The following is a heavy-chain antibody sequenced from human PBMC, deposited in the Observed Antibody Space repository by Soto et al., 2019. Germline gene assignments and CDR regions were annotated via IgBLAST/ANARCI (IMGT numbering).Heavy chain of an antibody. V-gene: IGHV3-23*01. Sequence: GGSLRLSCAASGFTFGDYSMSWVRQPPGKGLEWASTITGNGGRTYYTDSVKGRFTISRDNSKNTLYLLMNSLRAEDTAVYYCDKDSFPEHFYWGKGTLVTVSS. CDR1: GFTFGDYS. D-gene: IGHD2-21*01. J-gene: IGHJ4*02. CDR2: ITGNGGRT. CDR3: DKDSFPEHFY.